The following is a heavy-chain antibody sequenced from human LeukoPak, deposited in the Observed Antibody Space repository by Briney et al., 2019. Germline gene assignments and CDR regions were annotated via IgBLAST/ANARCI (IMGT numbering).Heavy chain of an antibody. D-gene: IGHD6-19*01. CDR1: GYTFTGYY. CDR2: INPNSGGT. Sequence: ASVKVSCKASGYTFTGYYMHWVRQAPGQGLEWMGWINPNSGGTNYAQKFQGRVTMTRDTSISTAYMELSRLRSDDTAVYYCARDSVSSGFSWFDPWGQGTLVTVSS. J-gene: IGHJ5*02. V-gene: IGHV1-2*02. CDR3: ARDSVSSGFSWFDP.